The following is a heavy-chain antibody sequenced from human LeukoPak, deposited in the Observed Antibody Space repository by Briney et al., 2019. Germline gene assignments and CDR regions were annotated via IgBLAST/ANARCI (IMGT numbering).Heavy chain of an antibody. Sequence: GRSLRLSCAASGFTFSSYGMHWVRQAPGKGLEWVAIIWYDGSNKYYADSVKGRFTISRDNSKNTLYLQMNSLRAEDTAVYYCATDLDYYDSSGYFDYGGQGTVVTVSS. CDR2: IWYDGSNK. D-gene: IGHD3-22*01. V-gene: IGHV3-33*01. CDR1: GFTFSSYG. CDR3: ATDLDYYDSSGYFDY. J-gene: IGHJ4*02.